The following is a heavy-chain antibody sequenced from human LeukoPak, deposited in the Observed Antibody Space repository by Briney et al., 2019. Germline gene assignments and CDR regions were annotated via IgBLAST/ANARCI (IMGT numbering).Heavy chain of an antibody. CDR3: ARQGFWYDTSRGYITPGYDY. CDR1: GYTFTSYA. CDR2: INTNTGNP. D-gene: IGHD3-22*01. V-gene: IGHV7-4-1*02. Sequence: ASVKVSCKASGYTFTSYAMNWVRQAPGQGLEWMGWINTNTGNPTYAQGFTGRFVFSLDTSVSTAYLQISSLKAEDTAVYYCARQGFWYDTSRGYITPGYDYWGQGTLVTVSS. J-gene: IGHJ4*02.